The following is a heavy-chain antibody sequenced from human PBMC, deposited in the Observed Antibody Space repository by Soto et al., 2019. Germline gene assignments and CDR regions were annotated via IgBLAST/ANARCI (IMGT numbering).Heavy chain of an antibody. D-gene: IGHD3-10*01. CDR2: IRRKSDGGTA. V-gene: IGHV3-15*01. Sequence: EVQLVESGGGLVKPGASLRLSCTASGFTFSLARMSWARQAPGKGLEWVGRIRRKSDGGTADYAAPVKGRFTISRDDSKNTLYLQMNSLKTEDTGRYYCYHYDAGSYSSDYWGQGSLVTVSS. CDR1: GFTFSLAR. J-gene: IGHJ4*02. CDR3: YHYDAGSYSSDY.